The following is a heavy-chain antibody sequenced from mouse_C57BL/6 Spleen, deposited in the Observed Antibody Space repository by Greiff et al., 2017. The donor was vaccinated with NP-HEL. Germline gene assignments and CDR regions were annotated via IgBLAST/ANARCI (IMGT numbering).Heavy chain of an antibody. Sequence: EVHLVESGGGLVQPGGSLKLSCAASGFTFSDYGMAWVRQAPRKGPEWVAFISNLAYSIYYADTVTGRFTISRENAKNTLYLEMSSLRSEDTAMYYCARHGGSSYAWFAYWGQGTLVTVSA. CDR1: GFTFSDYG. J-gene: IGHJ3*01. D-gene: IGHD1-1*01. V-gene: IGHV5-15*01. CDR3: ARHGGSSYAWFAY. CDR2: ISNLAYSI.